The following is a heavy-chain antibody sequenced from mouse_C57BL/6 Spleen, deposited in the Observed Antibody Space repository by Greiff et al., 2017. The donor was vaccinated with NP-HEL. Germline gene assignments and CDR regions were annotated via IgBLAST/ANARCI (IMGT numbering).Heavy chain of an antibody. Sequence: GGGLVQPKGSLKLSCAASGFTFNTYAMHWVRQAPGKGLEWVARIRSKSSNYATYYADSVKDRFTISRDDSQSMLYLQMNNLKTEDTAMYYCVRSPRYGSSYDWYFDVWGTGTTVTVSS. J-gene: IGHJ1*03. CDR3: VRSPRYGSSYDWYFDV. CDR2: IRSKSSNYAT. D-gene: IGHD1-1*01. V-gene: IGHV10-3*01. CDR1: GFTFNTYA.